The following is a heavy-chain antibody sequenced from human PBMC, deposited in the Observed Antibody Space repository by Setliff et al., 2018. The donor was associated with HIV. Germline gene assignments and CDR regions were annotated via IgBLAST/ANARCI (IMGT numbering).Heavy chain of an antibody. V-gene: IGHV4-31*03. Sequence: SETLSLTCTVSGVSVSSGGYYWSWIRQHPGKGLEWIGYVYYTGTSYFNPSLKSRITISVDTSKNHFSLKLGSVTAADTAVYYCARGESTTWDLAEYFQHWGHGTLVTV. CDR3: ARGESTTWDLAEYFQH. J-gene: IGHJ1*01. CDR1: GVSVSSGGYY. D-gene: IGHD2-2*01. CDR2: VYYTGTS.